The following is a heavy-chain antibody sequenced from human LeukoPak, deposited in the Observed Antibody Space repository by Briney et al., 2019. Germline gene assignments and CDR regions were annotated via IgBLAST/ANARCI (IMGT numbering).Heavy chain of an antibody. Sequence: QAGGSLRLSCAASGFTFSRYAIHWVRQAPGKGLEWVAVISYDGSNKYYADSVKGRFTISRDNSKNTLYVQMNSLRAEDTAVYYCARENSYSSGYDYWGQGTLVTVSS. CDR1: GFTFSRYA. D-gene: IGHD6-25*01. V-gene: IGHV3-30-3*01. CDR2: ISYDGSNK. J-gene: IGHJ4*02. CDR3: ARENSYSSGYDY.